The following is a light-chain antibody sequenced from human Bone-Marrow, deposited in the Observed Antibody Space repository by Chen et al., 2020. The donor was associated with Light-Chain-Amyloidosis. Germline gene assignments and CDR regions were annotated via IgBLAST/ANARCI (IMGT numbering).Light chain of an antibody. CDR3: QVWDRSSGRPV. J-gene: IGLJ3*02. V-gene: IGLV3-21*02. Sequence: SYVLTQPSSVSVAPGQTATIACGGNNIGSTSVHWYQQTPGQAPLLVVYDDSDRPSGLPERLSGSNAGNTATLTISRVEAENEADYYCQVWDRSSGRPVFGGGTKLTVL. CDR2: DDS. CDR1: NIGSTS.